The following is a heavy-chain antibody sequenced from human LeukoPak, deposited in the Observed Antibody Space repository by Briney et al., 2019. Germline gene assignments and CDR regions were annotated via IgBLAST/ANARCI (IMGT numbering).Heavy chain of an antibody. CDR3: ARGGIYGDYDFDY. J-gene: IGHJ4*02. Sequence: SETLSLTCAVSAYSITSGYYWGWIRQPPGKGLEWIGSIYHSGSTYYSPSLKSRVTISVDTSKNQFSLKLSSVTAADTAVYYCARGGIYGDYDFDYWGQGTLVTVSS. D-gene: IGHD4-17*01. CDR1: AYSITSGYY. V-gene: IGHV4-38-2*01. CDR2: IYHSGST.